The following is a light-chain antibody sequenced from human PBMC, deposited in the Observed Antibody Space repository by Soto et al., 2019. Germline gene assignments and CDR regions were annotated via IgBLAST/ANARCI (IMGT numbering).Light chain of an antibody. CDR2: GAS. V-gene: IGKV3-15*01. CDR1: QSVSGN. Sequence: EIVMTQSPATLSVSPGERATLSCRASQSVSGNLAWYQQKPGQAPRLLIYGASTRATGIPARFSGSGSGTKLPTTIRSLHPEDLEVYYCKQYNNWPPNWTLAQGPKV. J-gene: IGKJ1*01. CDR3: KQYNNWPPNWT.